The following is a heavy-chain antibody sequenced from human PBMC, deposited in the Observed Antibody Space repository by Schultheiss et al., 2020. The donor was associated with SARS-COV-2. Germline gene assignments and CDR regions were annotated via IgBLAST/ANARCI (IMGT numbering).Heavy chain of an antibody. V-gene: IGHV4-34*10. CDR2: IYHSGST. CDR3: ARYRWRAGYDHHYYYHMDV. Sequence: GSLRLSCAVSGITFSSYAMHWVRQAPGKGLEWIGEIYHSGSTNYKSSLKSRVTMSVDRSKNQFSLNLTSVTAADAAVYYCARYRWRAGYDHHYYYHMDVWGPGTAVTVSS. CDR1: GITFSSYA. D-gene: IGHD5-12*01. J-gene: IGHJ6*02.